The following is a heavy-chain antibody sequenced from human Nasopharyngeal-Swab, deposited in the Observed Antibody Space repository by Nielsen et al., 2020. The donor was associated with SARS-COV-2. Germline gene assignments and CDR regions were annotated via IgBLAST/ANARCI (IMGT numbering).Heavy chain of an antibody. D-gene: IGHD6-13*01. J-gene: IGHJ5*02. CDR2: INAGKGNT. CDR3: ARSTSSWYVTNWFDP. V-gene: IGHV1-3*01. CDR1: GYTLSTYA. Sequence: ASVKVSCKASGYTLSTYAMYWVRQAPGQRPEFMGWINAGKGNTIYSQKFQGRVTITADKSTSTAYMELSSLRSEDTALYYCARSTSSWYVTNWFDPWGQGTLVTVSS.